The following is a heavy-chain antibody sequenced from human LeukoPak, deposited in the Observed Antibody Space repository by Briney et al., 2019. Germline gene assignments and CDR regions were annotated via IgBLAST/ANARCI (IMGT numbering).Heavy chain of an antibody. CDR1: GHSLSDLS. Sequence: ASVKVSRKVSGHSLSDLSIHWVRQAPGKGLEWMGGFDIEDAETIYAQEFEGRVIMTEDTATETAYMELSSLKSEDTAVYYCVAEVIEVTMGDYWGQGTLVTVSS. CDR3: VAEVIEVTMGDY. V-gene: IGHV1-24*01. D-gene: IGHD4-11*01. CDR2: FDIEDAET. J-gene: IGHJ4*02.